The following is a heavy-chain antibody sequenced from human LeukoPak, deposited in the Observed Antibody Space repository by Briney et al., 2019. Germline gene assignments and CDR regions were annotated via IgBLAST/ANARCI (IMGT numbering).Heavy chain of an antibody. J-gene: IGHJ3*02. D-gene: IGHD3-9*01. Sequence: SETLSLTCAVYGGSFSGYYWSWIRQPPGKGLEWIGEINHSGSTNYNPSLKSRVTISVDTSKNQFSLKLSSVTAADTAVYYCARLRDWLLFAFDIWGQGTMVTVSS. CDR2: INHSGST. V-gene: IGHV4-34*01. CDR1: GGSFSGYY. CDR3: ARLRDWLLFAFDI.